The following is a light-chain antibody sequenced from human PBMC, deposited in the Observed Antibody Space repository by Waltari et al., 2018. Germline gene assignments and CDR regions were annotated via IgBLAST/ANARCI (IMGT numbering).Light chain of an antibody. CDR2: DAS. CDR3: QQRSNWPLT. J-gene: IGKJ4*01. CDR1: QSVSSY. Sequence: DIVFTQPPATLSLSPGERATLSCRASQSVSSYLAWYQQKPGQAPRLLIYDASTRATGIPARFSGSGSGTDFTLTISSLEPEDFAVYYCQQRSNWPLTFGGGTKVEIK. V-gene: IGKV3-11*01.